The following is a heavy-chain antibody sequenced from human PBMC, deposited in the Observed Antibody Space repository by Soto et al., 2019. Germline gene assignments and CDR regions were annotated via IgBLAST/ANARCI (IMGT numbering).Heavy chain of an antibody. CDR2: IYYSGST. J-gene: IGHJ4*02. CDR1: GGSIRSSTYY. D-gene: IGHD6-19*01. CDR3: ARQVSGWAPSVFAY. V-gene: IGHV4-39*01. Sequence: TSETLSLTCTVSGGSIRSSTYYWGWIRQPPGKGLEWIGSIYYSGSTHYNPSLKSRVTMSVDTSTNQFSLKLNSVTAADTAVYYCARQVSGWAPSVFAYWGQGTLVPGSS.